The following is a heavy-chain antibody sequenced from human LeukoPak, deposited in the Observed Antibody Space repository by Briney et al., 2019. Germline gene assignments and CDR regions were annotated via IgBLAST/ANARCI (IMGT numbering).Heavy chain of an antibody. V-gene: IGHV1-69*13. J-gene: IGHJ6*03. CDR3: ARGPPYCSGGSCYSPNYYYMDV. Sequence: SVKVSCKASGGTFSSYAISRVRQAPGQGLEWMGGIIPIFGTANYAQKFQGRVTITADESTSTAYMELSSLRSEDTAVYYCARGPPYCSGGSCYSPNYYYMDVWGKGTTVTVSS. CDR1: GGTFSSYA. CDR2: IIPIFGTA. D-gene: IGHD2-15*01.